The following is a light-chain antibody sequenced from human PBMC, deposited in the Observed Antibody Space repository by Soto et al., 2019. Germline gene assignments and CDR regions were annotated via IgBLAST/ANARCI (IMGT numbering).Light chain of an antibody. V-gene: IGKV3-11*01. CDR2: DAS. CDR3: QQRRYWPVT. CDR1: QSVSSY. J-gene: IGKJ1*01. Sequence: EIVLTQSPAILSMSPGERATLSCRASQSVSSYFAWYQQKPGQAPRLLIYDASNRATGVPARFSGSGSGTDFTLTIISLEPEDFAVYYCQQRRYWPVTFDQGTKVEIK.